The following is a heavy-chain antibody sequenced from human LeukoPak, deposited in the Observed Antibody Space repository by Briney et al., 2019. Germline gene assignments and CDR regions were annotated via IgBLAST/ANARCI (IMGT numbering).Heavy chain of an antibody. CDR2: INHSGST. J-gene: IGHJ5*02. Sequence: SEALSLTCAVYGGSFSGYYWSWIRQPPGKGLEWIGEINHSGSTNYNPSLKSRVTISVDTSKNQFSLKLSSVTAADTAVYYCARVSTIFGVVIIPTNTGFDPWGQGTLVTVSS. D-gene: IGHD3-3*01. V-gene: IGHV4-34*01. CDR1: GGSFSGYY. CDR3: ARVSTIFGVVIIPTNTGFDP.